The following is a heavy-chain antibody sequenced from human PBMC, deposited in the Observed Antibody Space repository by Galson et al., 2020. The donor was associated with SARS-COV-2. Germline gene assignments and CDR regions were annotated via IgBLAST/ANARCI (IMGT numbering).Heavy chain of an antibody. CDR2: ISSSSSYI. CDR1: GFTFSSYS. D-gene: IGHD4-17*01. Sequence: GESLKISCAASGFTFSSYSMNWVRQAPGKGLEWVSSISSSSSYIYYADSVKGRFTISRDNAKNSLYLQMNSLKAEDTAVYYCARNYGDSSVQEASQYYYCYYGMYVWGQGTTVTVSS. CDR3: ARNYGDSSVQEASQYYYCYYGMYV. J-gene: IGHJ6*02. V-gene: IGHV3-21*01.